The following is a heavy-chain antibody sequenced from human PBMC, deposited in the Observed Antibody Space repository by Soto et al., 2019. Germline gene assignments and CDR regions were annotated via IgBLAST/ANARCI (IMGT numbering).Heavy chain of an antibody. CDR2: IYHSGST. D-gene: IGHD4-17*01. Sequence: SETLSLTCAVSGYSISSGYYWGWIRQPPGKGLEWIGSIYHSGSTYYNPSLKSRVTISVDTFKNQFSLKLSSVTAADTAVYYCARVREWVTTVTTYYFDYWGQGTLVTVSS. CDR1: GYSISSGYY. V-gene: IGHV4-38-2*01. CDR3: ARVREWVTTVTTYYFDY. J-gene: IGHJ4*02.